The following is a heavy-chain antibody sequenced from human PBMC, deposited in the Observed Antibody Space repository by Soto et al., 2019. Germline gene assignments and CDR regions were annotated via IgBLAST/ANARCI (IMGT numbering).Heavy chain of an antibody. D-gene: IGHD6-19*01. CDR2: IYYTGST. Sequence: PSETLSLTCTVSGGSISGYYWSWIRQRPGKRQEWIGYIYYTGSTIYNPPLKRRVTISVDTTKYHFSLKLSSVTAADTAIYYCARSIPSGIYSSGWYAPFDIWGQGTMVTVSS. CDR1: GGSISGYY. J-gene: IGHJ3*02. CDR3: ARSIPSGIYSSGWYAPFDI. V-gene: IGHV4-59*01.